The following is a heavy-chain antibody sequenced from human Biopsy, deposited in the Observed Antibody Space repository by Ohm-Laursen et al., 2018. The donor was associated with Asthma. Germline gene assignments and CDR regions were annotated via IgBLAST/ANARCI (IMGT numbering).Heavy chain of an antibody. CDR1: GFTFMGYH. Sequence: GASVKVSCKASGFTFMGYHIFWMRQAPGQGLEWMGRINPNGGGTHYAQKFQGRVTFSRDTSISTAYMDLSALRSDDTAVYYCARGQKSPGNRWFDPWGQGTLVTVSS. CDR3: ARGQKSPGNRWFDP. CDR2: INPNGGGT. J-gene: IGHJ5*02. V-gene: IGHV1-2*06. D-gene: IGHD1-14*01.